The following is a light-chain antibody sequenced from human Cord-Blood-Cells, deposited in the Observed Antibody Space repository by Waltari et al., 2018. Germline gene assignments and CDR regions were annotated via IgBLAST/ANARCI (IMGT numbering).Light chain of an antibody. CDR2: DVS. CDR3: SSYTSSSAV. J-gene: IGLJ3*02. CDR1: SSDVGGYNY. V-gene: IGLV2-14*01. Sequence: QSALTQPASVSGSPGQSITISCTGTSSDVGGYNYVSLYPQHPGKAPKLMIYDVSNRPPGVSNRFSGSKSGNTASLTISGLQAEDEADYYGSSYTSSSAVFGGGTKLTVL.